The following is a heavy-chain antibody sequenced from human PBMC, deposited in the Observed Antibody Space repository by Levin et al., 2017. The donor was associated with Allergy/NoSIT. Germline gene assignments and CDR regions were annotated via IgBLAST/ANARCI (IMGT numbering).Heavy chain of an antibody. CDR2: IYYSGST. V-gene: IGHV4-59*01. D-gene: IGHD5-18*01. Sequence: ESLKISCTVSGDSISSYYWSWIRQPPGKGLEWIGYIYYSGSTNYNPSLQSRVSMSVDSSKNHISLKLSSVTAADTAVYYCARHTTMAHFDYWGQGTLVTVSS. CDR1: GDSISSYY. CDR3: ARHTTMAHFDY. J-gene: IGHJ4*02.